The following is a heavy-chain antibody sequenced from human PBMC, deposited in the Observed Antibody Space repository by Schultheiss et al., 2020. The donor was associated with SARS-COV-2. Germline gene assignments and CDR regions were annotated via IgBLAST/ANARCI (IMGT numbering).Heavy chain of an antibody. CDR1: GGTFSSYT. J-gene: IGHJ3*02. CDR3: TSPDRSYDAFDI. D-gene: IGHD3-22*01. V-gene: IGHV1-69*13. CDR2: IIPIFGTA. Sequence: SVKVSCKASGGTFSSYTISWVRQAPGQGLEWMGGIIPIFGTANYAQKFQGRVTITADESTSTAYMELSSLRSEDTAVYYCTSPDRSYDAFDIWGQGTMVTVSS.